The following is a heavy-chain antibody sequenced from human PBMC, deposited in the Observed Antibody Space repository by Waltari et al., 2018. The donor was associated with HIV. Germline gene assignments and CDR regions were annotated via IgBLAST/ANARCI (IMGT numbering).Heavy chain of an antibody. Sequence: QLQLQESGPGLVKPSETLSLTCTVSGDFISNGTYYWGWIRQPPGKGLEWIASIYYSATTYYNPSFKSRVTISVDTPKSQFSLNLRSVTAADTAVYYCARHTKLATIIYWGQGALVTVSS. J-gene: IGHJ4*02. CDR1: GDFISNGTYY. CDR2: IYYSATT. D-gene: IGHD5-12*01. V-gene: IGHV4-39*01. CDR3: ARHTKLATIIY.